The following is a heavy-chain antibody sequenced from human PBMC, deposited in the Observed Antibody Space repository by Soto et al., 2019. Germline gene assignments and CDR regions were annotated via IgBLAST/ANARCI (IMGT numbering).Heavy chain of an antibody. CDR1: GYTFTAYY. V-gene: IGHV1-2*06. CDR2: MNAKSGVT. Sequence: VKVSCKASGYTFTAYYMYWLRQPPGQGLERIGRMNAKSGVTYDSPECHGRVTITSDTTISIAHIELSSLGSDDTAFYYCATLTQATIGIDYWGQGTLVTVSS. CDR3: ATLTQATIGIDY. J-gene: IGHJ4*02. D-gene: IGHD1-1*01.